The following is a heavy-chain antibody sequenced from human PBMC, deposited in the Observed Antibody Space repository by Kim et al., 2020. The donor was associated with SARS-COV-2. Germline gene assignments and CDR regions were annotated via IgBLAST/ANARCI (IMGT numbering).Heavy chain of an antibody. Sequence: GGSLRLACEASGFPFGSYDMIWVRQAPGKGLECVSGIYSGGSGTVYTDSTRGRFTISRDNTRNTLFIQINSLTPGDAATYYCVARNGEFWGRGTLVTVSS. CDR3: VARNGEF. CDR2: IYSGGSGT. CDR1: GFPFGSYD. V-gene: IGHV3-23*03. J-gene: IGHJ1*01. D-gene: IGHD3-10*01.